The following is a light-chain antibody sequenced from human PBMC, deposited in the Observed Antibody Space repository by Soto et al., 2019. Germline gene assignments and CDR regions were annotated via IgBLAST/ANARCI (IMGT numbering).Light chain of an antibody. CDR3: SWYAGSNNLEV. J-gene: IGLJ2*01. Sequence: QSALTQPPSASGSPGQSVTISCTGTRSDVGDYNYVSWYQQHPGKAPKLIIYEVNKRPSGVPDRFSGSKSGNTASLSVSGLQPDDEADYYCSWYAGSNNLEVFGGGTKLTVL. CDR2: EVN. V-gene: IGLV2-8*01. CDR1: RSDVGDYNY.